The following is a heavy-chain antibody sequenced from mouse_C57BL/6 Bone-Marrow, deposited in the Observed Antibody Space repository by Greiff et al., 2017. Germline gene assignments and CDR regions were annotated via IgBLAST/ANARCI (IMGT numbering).Heavy chain of an antibody. V-gene: IGHV5-4*03. CDR2: ISDGGSYT. CDR3: ARDSGPNYYGSGYFDY. J-gene: IGHJ2*01. Sequence: EVKLMESGGGLVKPGGSLKLSCAASGFTFSSYAMSWVRQTPEKRLEWVETISDGGSYTNYPDNVKGRSPLSRDNAKNNLYLQMSHLKSEDTAMYYCARDSGPNYYGSGYFDYWGQGTTLTVSS. D-gene: IGHD1-1*01. CDR1: GFTFSSYA.